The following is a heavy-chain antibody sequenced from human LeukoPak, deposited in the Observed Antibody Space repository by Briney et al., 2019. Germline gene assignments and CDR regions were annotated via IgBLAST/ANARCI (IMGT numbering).Heavy chain of an antibody. CDR1: GFTFSSYG. Sequence: PGGSLRLSCAASGFTFSSYGMHWVRQAPGKGLEWVAFIRYDGSNKYYADSVKGRFTISRDNSKNTLYLQMNSLRAEDTAVYYCAKDLPLHFTMVRGVMDYWGQGTLVTVSS. V-gene: IGHV3-30*02. CDR3: AKDLPLHFTMVRGVMDY. D-gene: IGHD3-10*01. CDR2: IRYDGSNK. J-gene: IGHJ4*02.